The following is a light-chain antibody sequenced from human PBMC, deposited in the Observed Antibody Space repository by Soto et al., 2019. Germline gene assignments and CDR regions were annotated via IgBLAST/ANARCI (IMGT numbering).Light chain of an antibody. CDR3: QHYNSYPWT. Sequence: DIQMTQSPSTLSASIGHRVTITCRASQTINNWLAWYQQKPGKAPNLLIYHASNLETGVPSRFSGSAFGTEFALAISSLQPDDFATYYCQHYNSYPWTCGQGTKVEIK. CDR1: QTINNW. CDR2: HAS. V-gene: IGKV1-5*01. J-gene: IGKJ1*01.